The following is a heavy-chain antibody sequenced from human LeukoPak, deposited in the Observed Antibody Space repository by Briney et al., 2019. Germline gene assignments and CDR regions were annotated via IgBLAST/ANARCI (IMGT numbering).Heavy chain of an antibody. D-gene: IGHD2-21*02. Sequence: SETLSLTCAVYGGSFSGYYWTWIRQPPGKGLEWIGYIYDSGYTKYNPSLKSRVTISVDMSKNHFSLKLTSVTAADTAVYYCARSPYCGGDCYSYYYYYMDVWGKGTTVTVSS. V-gene: IGHV4-59*01. J-gene: IGHJ6*03. CDR3: ARSPYCGGDCYSYYYYYMDV. CDR2: IYDSGYT. CDR1: GGSFSGYY.